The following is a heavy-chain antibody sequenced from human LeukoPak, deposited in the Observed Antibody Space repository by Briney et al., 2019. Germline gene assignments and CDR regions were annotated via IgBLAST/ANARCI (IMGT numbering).Heavy chain of an antibody. J-gene: IGHJ5*01. CDR2: IYPGDSDT. CDR3: AREHAKGYSWFDS. Sequence: GESLKISCKASGYTFTDYWIGWVRQMPGRGPGWMAIIYPGDSDTRYSPSFQGQVTISADKSINTAYLQWSSLTASDTAMYYCAREHAKGYSWFDSWGQGTLVTVSS. CDR1: GYTFTDYW. D-gene: IGHD1-1*01. V-gene: IGHV5-51*01.